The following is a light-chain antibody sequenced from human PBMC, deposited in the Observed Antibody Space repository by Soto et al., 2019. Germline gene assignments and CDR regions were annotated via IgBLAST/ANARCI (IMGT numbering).Light chain of an antibody. J-gene: IGKJ1*01. CDR3: QQLNSYRT. CDR2: AAS. Sequence: DIQLTQSPSFLSASVGDRVTITCRASQGISSYLAWYQQKPGKAPKLLIYAASTLQSGVPSRFSGSGSGTVFTLSISGLQPEDFATYYCQQLNSYRTFGQGTKVEIK. V-gene: IGKV1-9*01. CDR1: QGISSY.